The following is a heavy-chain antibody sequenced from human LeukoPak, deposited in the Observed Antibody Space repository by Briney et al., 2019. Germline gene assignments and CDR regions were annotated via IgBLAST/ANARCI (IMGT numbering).Heavy chain of an antibody. CDR1: GFTFSSYA. CDR3: AKDSSSGYYFFDY. V-gene: IGHV3-23*01. Sequence: GGSLRLSCAASGFTFSSYAMSWVRQAPGKGLEWVSAISGSGGSIYYADSVKGRFTISRDNSKNTLYLQMNSLRAEDTAVYYCAKDSSSGYYFFDYWGQGTLVTVSS. J-gene: IGHJ4*02. D-gene: IGHD3-22*01. CDR2: ISGSGGSI.